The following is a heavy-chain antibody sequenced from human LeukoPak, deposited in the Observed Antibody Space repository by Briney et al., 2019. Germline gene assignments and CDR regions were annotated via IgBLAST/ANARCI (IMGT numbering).Heavy chain of an antibody. CDR2: INHSGST. CDR1: GGSFSGYY. V-gene: IGHV4-34*01. Sequence: SETLSLTCAVYGGSFSGYYWSWIRQPPGRGLEWIGEINHSGSTNYNPSLKSRVTISVDTSKNQFSLKLSSVTAADTAVYYCALASPGTVDAFDIWGQGTMVTDSS. D-gene: IGHD4-11*01. CDR3: ALASPGTVDAFDI. J-gene: IGHJ3*02.